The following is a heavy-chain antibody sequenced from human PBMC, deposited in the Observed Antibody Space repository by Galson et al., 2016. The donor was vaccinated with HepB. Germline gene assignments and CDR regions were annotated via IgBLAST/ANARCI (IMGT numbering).Heavy chain of an antibody. CDR3: ARTGDQDGFAT. D-gene: IGHD7-27*01. V-gene: IGHV3-48*03. CDR1: GFDFSRHD. Sequence: SLRLSCATSGFDFSRHDMNWVRQAPGKGLEWVSHISYSNAVSYAASVKGRFTISRDNSKNTLYLQMNSLRAEDSAMYYCARTGDQDGFATWGQGTMVTVSP. J-gene: IGHJ3*02. CDR2: ISYSNAV.